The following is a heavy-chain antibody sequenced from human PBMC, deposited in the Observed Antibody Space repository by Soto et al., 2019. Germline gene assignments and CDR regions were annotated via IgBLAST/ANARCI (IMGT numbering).Heavy chain of an antibody. CDR1: GFSLSNARMG. CDR3: ARIGDDSSGYYDFQH. Sequence: QVTLKESGPVLVKPTETLTLTCTVSGFSLSNARMGVSWIRQPPGKALEWLAHIFSNDEKSSSTSLKSRLTISNDSPKRQVVLTMPNMDPVDTATYYCARIGDDSSGYYDFQHWGQGTLVTVSS. CDR2: IFSNDEK. J-gene: IGHJ1*01. V-gene: IGHV2-26*01. D-gene: IGHD3-22*01.